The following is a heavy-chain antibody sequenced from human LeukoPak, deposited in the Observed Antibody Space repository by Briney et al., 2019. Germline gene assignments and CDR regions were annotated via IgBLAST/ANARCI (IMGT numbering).Heavy chain of an antibody. Sequence: SETLSLTCTVSGGSISSYYWSWIRQPPEKGLEWIGYIYYSGSTNYNPSLKSRVTISVDTSKNQFSLKLSSVTAADTAVYYCASSRDGYNPDWGQGTLVTVSS. D-gene: IGHD5-24*01. CDR1: GGSISSYY. CDR3: ASSRDGYNPD. J-gene: IGHJ4*02. CDR2: IYYSGST. V-gene: IGHV4-59*01.